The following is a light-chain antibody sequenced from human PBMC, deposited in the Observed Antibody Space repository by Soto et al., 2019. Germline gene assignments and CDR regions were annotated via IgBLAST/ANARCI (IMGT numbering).Light chain of an antibody. CDR1: QDINNY. CDR3: QQFDDLPVT. CDR2: DAS. J-gene: IGKJ4*01. V-gene: IGKV1-33*01. Sequence: DIQMTQSPSSLSASVGDRVTITCQASQDINNYLNWYQQKPGKAPKLLIYDASKLETGVTSRFSGSGSGTDFPFISSSLQPEDIATYYCQQFDDLPVTFGGGTKVEI.